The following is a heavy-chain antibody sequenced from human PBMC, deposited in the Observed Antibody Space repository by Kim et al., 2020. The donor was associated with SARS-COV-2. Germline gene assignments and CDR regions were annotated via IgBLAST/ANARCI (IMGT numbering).Heavy chain of an antibody. J-gene: IGHJ4*02. CDR1: GFTFSSNA. CDR2: VTGSGEST. D-gene: IGHD1-1*01. Sequence: GGSLRLSCEASGFTFSSNAMSWVRQGPGKGLDWVSSVTGSGESTYYADSVKGRFTISRDNSKNTLYLQMNSLRAEDTAVYYCATGSLAGGYWGQGTLVTVSS. CDR3: ATGSLAGGY. V-gene: IGHV3-23*01.